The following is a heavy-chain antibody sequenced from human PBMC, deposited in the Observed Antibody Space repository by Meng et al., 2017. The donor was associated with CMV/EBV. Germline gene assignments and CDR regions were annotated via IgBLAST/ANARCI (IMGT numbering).Heavy chain of an antibody. CDR3: ASVTGIGWWYFDL. V-gene: IGHV1-69*06. J-gene: IGHJ2*01. Sequence: VPVVSVGGASEKAGSQCKVTCTASDGTFSTSAILWRRQGPGQGLEWRGGIIPSFGTANYAQKFQGRVTITADKSTSTAYMELSSLRSEDTAVYYCASVTGIGWWYFDLWGRGTLVTVSS. D-gene: IGHD1-20*01. CDR1: DGTFSTSA. CDR2: IIPSFGTA.